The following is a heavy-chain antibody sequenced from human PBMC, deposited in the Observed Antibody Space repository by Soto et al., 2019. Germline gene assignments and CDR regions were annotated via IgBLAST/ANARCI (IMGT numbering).Heavy chain of an antibody. D-gene: IGHD6-19*01. Sequence: EVQLVESGGGLVQPGGSLRLSCAASRFTLSSYSMHWVRQAPGKGLEWVSYISGSGGTIYYADSVKGRFTISRDNAKNSLSVQMNSLRDEDTAVYFCARETGLRSSGWSYYFDFWGQGTLVTVSS. J-gene: IGHJ4*02. CDR3: ARETGLRSSGWSYYFDF. CDR1: RFTLSSYS. V-gene: IGHV3-48*02. CDR2: ISGSGGTI.